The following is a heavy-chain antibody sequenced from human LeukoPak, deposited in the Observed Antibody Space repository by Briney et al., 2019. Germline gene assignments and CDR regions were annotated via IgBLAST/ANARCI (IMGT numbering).Heavy chain of an antibody. J-gene: IGHJ5*02. D-gene: IGHD2-2*01. CDR3: ARDFGRGYCSSTSCYGWFDP. CDR2: IFSGDNT. CDR1: GFTVSSKY. Sequence: GGSLRLSCAASGFTVSSKYMSWVRQAPGKGLEWVSVIFSGDNTYYADSVKGRFTISSDNSKNTLYLQMNSLRAEDTAVYYCARDFGRGYCSSTSCYGWFDPWGQGTLVTVSS. V-gene: IGHV3-66*02.